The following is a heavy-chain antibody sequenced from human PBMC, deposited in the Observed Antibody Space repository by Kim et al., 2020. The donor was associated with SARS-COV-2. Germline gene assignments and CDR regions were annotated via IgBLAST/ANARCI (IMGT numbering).Heavy chain of an antibody. D-gene: IGHD1-26*01. V-gene: IGHV1-18*01. CDR1: GYTFTSYG. J-gene: IGHJ3*02. Sequence: ASVKVSCKASGYTFTSYGISWVRQAPGQGLEWMGWISAYNGNTNYAQKLQGRVTMTTDTSTSTAYMELRSLRSDDTAVYYCARDHRIGRGSYGGLLAHNAFDIWGQGTMVTVSS. CDR2: ISAYNGNT. CDR3: ARDHRIGRGSYGGLLAHNAFDI.